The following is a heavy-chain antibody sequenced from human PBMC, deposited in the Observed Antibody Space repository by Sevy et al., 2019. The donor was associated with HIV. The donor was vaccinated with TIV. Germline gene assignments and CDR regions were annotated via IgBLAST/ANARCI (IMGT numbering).Heavy chain of an antibody. J-gene: IGHJ4*02. CDR1: GFSLSTSGVG. CDR3: AHRRMRESFGYCSSTSCYTFDY. D-gene: IGHD2-2*03. CDR2: IYWDDDK. V-gene: IGHV2-5*02. Sequence: SGPTLVNPTQTLTLTCTFSGFSLSTSGVGVGWIRQPPGKALEWLALIYWDDDKRYSPSLKSRITITKDTSKNQVVLTMTNMEPVDTATYHCAHRRMRESFGYCSSTSCYTFDYWGQGTLVTVSS.